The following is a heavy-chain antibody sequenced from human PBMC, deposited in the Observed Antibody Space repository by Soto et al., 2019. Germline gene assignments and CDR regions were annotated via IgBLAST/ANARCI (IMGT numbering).Heavy chain of an antibody. CDR1: GGTFSSYA. CDR2: IIPIFGTA. J-gene: IGHJ6*02. Sequence: QVQLVQSGAEVKKPGSSVKVSCKASGGTFSSYAISWVRQAPVQGLEWMGGIIPIFGTANYAQKFQGRVTITAHESTSTAYMELSSLRSEDTAVYYCSRSPWAFGVVINYYYYGMDVWGQGTTVTVSS. V-gene: IGHV1-69*01. D-gene: IGHD3-3*01. CDR3: SRSPWAFGVVINYYYYGMDV.